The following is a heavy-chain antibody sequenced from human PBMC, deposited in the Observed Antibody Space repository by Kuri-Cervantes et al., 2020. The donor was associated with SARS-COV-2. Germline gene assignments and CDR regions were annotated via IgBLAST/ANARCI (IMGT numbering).Heavy chain of an antibody. CDR2: ISSSSSTI. CDR1: GFTFSSYS. CDR3: ARDYCSSTSCYGYYYMDV. J-gene: IGHJ6*03. D-gene: IGHD2-2*01. Sequence: GESLKISCAASGFTFSSYSMNWVRQAPGKRLEWVSYISSSSSTIYYADSVKGRFTISRDNAKNSLYLQMNSLRAEDTAVYYCARDYCSSTSCYGYYYMDVWGKGTTVTVSS. V-gene: IGHV3-48*01.